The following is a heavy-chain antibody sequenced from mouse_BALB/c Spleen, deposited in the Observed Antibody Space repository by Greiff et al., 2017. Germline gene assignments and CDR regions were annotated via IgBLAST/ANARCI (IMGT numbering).Heavy chain of an antibody. Sequence: EVKLQESGPGLVKPSQSLSLTCSVTGYSITSGYYWNWIRQFPGNKLEWMGYISYDGSNNYNPSLKNRISITRDTSKNQFFLKLNSVTTEDTATYYCATIYYGNYEGYFDVWGAGTTVTVSS. V-gene: IGHV3-6*02. CDR2: ISYDGSN. CDR1: GYSITSGYY. J-gene: IGHJ1*01. CDR3: ATIYYGNYEGYFDV. D-gene: IGHD2-1*01.